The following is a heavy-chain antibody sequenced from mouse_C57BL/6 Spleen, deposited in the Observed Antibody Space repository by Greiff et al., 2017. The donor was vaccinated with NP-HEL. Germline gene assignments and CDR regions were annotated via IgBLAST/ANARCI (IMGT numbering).Heavy chain of an antibody. Sequence: VQLKESGGGLVKPGGSLKLSCAASGFTFSDYGMHWVRQAPEKGLEWVAYISSGSSTIYYADTVKGRFTISRDNAKNTLFLQMTSLRSEDTAMYYCARISSPITTVVHYYAMDYWGQGTSVTVSS. D-gene: IGHD1-1*01. V-gene: IGHV5-17*01. CDR1: GFTFSDYG. J-gene: IGHJ4*01. CDR2: ISSGSSTI. CDR3: ARISSPITTVVHYYAMDY.